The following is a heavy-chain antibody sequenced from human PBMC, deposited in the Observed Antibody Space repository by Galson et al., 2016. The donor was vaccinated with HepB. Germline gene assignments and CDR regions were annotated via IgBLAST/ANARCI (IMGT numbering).Heavy chain of an antibody. CDR2: IKQDGSEK. D-gene: IGHD3-10*01. V-gene: IGHV3-7*03. CDR3: ARDSAGSFDL. J-gene: IGHJ2*01. CDR1: GFTFRSYW. Sequence: SLRLSCAVSGFTFRSYWMSWVRQAPGRGLEWVANIKQDGSEKYYLDSVKGRFTISRDNAKNSLSLQMNSLRVEDTAVYYCARDSAGSFDLWGRGTLVTVSS.